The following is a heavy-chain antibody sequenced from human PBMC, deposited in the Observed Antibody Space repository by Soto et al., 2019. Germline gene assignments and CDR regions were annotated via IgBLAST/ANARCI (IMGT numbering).Heavy chain of an antibody. J-gene: IGHJ4*02. Sequence: QITLKEPGPTLVKPTQTLTLTCTCSGFSVSASGVGMGWIRQPPGKDLEWLALLFWDDDKRYSPSLKRRLTITKDTSKNPVVLTISNMDPVDTATYYCTHSTRRVVCSGCNCYFFDYWGQGTLVTVSS. CDR3: THSTRRVVCSGCNCYFFDY. CDR1: GFSVSASGVG. V-gene: IGHV2-5*02. CDR2: LFWDDDK. D-gene: IGHD2-15*01.